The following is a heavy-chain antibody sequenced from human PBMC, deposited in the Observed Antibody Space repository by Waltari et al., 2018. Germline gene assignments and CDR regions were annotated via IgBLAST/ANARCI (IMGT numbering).Heavy chain of an antibody. J-gene: IGHJ4*02. D-gene: IGHD6-19*01. CDR1: GSPFDDYA. Sequence: EVQLVESGGGLVQPGRSLRLSCAASGSPFDDYAMHWVRQAPGKGREWVAGISWNSGSIGYADSVKGRFTISRDNAKNSLYLQMNSLRAEDTALYYCAKDSSGWFSYFDYWGQGTLVTVSS. CDR3: AKDSSGWFSYFDY. CDR2: ISWNSGSI. V-gene: IGHV3-9*01.